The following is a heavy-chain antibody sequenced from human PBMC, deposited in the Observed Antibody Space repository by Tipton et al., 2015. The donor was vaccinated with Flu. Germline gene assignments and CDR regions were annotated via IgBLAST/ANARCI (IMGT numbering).Heavy chain of an antibody. V-gene: IGHV3-23*01. CDR2: ISGSGGST. CDR3: ARDQIAAVTYYYYYMDV. Sequence: SLRLSCVASGFTFSSYAMSWVRQAPGKGLEWVSAISGSGGSTYYADSVKGRFTISRDNSKNTLYLQMNSLRAEDTAVYYCARDQIAAVTYYYYYMDVWGKGTTVTVSS. D-gene: IGHD6-13*01. CDR1: GFTFSSYA. J-gene: IGHJ6*03.